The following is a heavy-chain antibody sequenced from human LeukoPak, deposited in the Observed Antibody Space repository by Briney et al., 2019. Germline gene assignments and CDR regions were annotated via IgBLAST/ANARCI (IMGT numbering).Heavy chain of an antibody. D-gene: IGHD5-24*01. Sequence: GASVKVSCKASGYTFTGYYMYWGRIAPGQGIEWMGWINPNSGGTNYAQKFQGRVTMTRDTSISTAYMELSRLRADDTAVYYCARDPSSRDGYNLPGFDPWGQGTLVTVSS. CDR3: ARDPSSRDGYNLPGFDP. V-gene: IGHV1-2*02. J-gene: IGHJ5*02. CDR1: GYTFTGYY. CDR2: INPNSGGT.